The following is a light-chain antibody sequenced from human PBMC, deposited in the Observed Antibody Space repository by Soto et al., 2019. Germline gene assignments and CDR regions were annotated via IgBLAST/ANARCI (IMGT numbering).Light chain of an antibody. CDR1: SSDVGGYNY. CDR3: SSYTSSSNIV. J-gene: IGLJ1*01. Sequence: QSSLSHPASVCWSPGHSITISCTGTSSDVGGYNYVSWYQQHPGKAPKLMIYEVSNRPSGVSNRFSGSKSGNTASLTISGLQAEEEADYYCSSYTSSSNIVFGTGTKVTVL. CDR2: EVS. V-gene: IGLV2-14*01.